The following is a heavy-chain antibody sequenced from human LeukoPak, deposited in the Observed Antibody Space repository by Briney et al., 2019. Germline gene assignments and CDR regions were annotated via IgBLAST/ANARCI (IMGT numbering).Heavy chain of an antibody. CDR3: AREGGVPTHFDY. Sequence: ASVKVSCKASGYTFTSYAMHWVRQAPGQRLEWMGWINAGNGNTKYSQKFQGRVTMTRDTSTSTVYMELSSLRSEDTAVYYCAREGGVPTHFDYWGQGTLVTVSS. CDR1: GYTFTSYA. CDR2: INAGNGNT. J-gene: IGHJ4*02. V-gene: IGHV1-3*01.